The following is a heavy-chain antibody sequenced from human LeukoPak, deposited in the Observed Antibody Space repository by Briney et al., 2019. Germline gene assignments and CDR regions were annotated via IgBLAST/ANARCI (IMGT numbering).Heavy chain of an antibody. J-gene: IGHJ4*02. D-gene: IGHD6-19*01. Sequence: SETLSLTCTVSGGSISSNTCYWAWIRQPPGKGLEWIATINYGGSTYYNSSLKSRVTVSVDTSKSQFSLRLTSVTAADTAVYYCARYLTSCGWFYFDYWGQGTLVTVSS. CDR3: ARYLTSCGWFYFDY. V-gene: IGHV4-39*01. CDR2: INYGGST. CDR1: GGSISSNTCY.